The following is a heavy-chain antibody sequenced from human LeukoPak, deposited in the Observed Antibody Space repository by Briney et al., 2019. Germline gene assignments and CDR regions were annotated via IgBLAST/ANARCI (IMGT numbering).Heavy chain of an antibody. CDR2: IRYDGSNK. Sequence: SLRLSCAASGFTFSSYGMHWVRQAPGKGLEWVAFIRYDGSNKYYADSVKGRFTISRDNSKNTLYLQMNSLRAEDTAVYYCAKGEMATTPLDYWGQGTLVTVSS. V-gene: IGHV3-30*02. CDR1: GFTFSSYG. D-gene: IGHD5-24*01. CDR3: AKGEMATTPLDY. J-gene: IGHJ4*02.